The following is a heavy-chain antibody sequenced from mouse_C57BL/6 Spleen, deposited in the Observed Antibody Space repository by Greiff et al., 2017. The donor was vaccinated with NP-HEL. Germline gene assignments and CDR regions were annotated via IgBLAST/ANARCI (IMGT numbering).Heavy chain of an antibody. D-gene: IGHD2-12*01. CDR3: ASRYYWFAY. CDR1: GYTFTDYN. J-gene: IGHJ3*01. CDR2: INPNNGGT. Sequence: DVHLVESGPELVKPGASVKMSCKASGYTFTDYNMHWVKQSHGKSLEWIGYINPNNGGTSYNQKFKGKATLTVNKSSSTAYMELRSLTSEDSAVYYCASRYYWFAYWGQGTLVTVSA. V-gene: IGHV1-22*01.